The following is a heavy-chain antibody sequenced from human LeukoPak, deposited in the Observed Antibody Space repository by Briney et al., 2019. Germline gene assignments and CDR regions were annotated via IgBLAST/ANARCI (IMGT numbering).Heavy chain of an antibody. J-gene: IGHJ3*02. CDR3: PRDPLSTNDFDI. CDR2: IHYRGST. Sequence: SETLSLTCTVSGGSISNSYWNWIRQSPGKGLEWIGYIHYRGSTNYNPSLKSRVTISVDTSKKQFSLKLSSVTAADTAVYFCPRDPLSTNDFDIWGQGTMVTVSS. CDR1: GGSISNSY. V-gene: IGHV4-59*01. D-gene: IGHD1-1*01.